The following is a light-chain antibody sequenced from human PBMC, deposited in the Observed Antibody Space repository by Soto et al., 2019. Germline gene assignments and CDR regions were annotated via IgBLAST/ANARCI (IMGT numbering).Light chain of an antibody. J-gene: IGKJ3*01. Sequence: IQMTHSPSSLSASVGDTVTITCRASQTIDRYLNWFQQKSGRAPKLLMNAASTLRSGVPSRFSASGSGTDFTLSISSLQTEDYATYYCQPSYNAPFNFGPGTKVDIK. V-gene: IGKV1-39*01. CDR1: QTIDRY. CDR3: QPSYNAPFN. CDR2: AAS.